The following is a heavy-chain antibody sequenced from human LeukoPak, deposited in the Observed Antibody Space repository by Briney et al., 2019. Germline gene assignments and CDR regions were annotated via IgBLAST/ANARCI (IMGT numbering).Heavy chain of an antibody. CDR3: ARGYCSGGSCYSAPLDY. CDR1: GYSFTSYW. J-gene: IGHJ4*02. V-gene: IGHV5-51*01. Sequence: GESLKISCKGSGYSFTSYWIGWVRQMPGKGLEWMGIIYPGDSDTRYSPSFQGQVTISADKSISTAYLQWSSLKASDTAVYYCARGYCSGGSCYSAPLDYWDQGTLVTVSS. CDR2: IYPGDSDT. D-gene: IGHD2-15*01.